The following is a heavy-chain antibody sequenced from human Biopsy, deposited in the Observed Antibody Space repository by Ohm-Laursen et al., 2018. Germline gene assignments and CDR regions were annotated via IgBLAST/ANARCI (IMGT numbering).Heavy chain of an antibody. J-gene: IGHJ6*01. CDR2: IISMVGTP. CDR1: GGTFNNYG. D-gene: IGHD2/OR15-2a*01. CDR3: ARDKTVLNYYFASDV. V-gene: IGHV1-69*04. Sequence: GSSVKVSCKASGGTFNNYGITWVRQAPGQGLEWVGRIISMVGTPKYAQKFQGRVTITVDKSTSTAYLDLSSLKSEDTAVYYCARDKTVLNYYFASDVWGQGTTVTVSS.